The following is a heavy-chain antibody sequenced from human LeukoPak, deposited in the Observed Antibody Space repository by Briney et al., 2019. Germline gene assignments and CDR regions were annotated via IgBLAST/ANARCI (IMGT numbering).Heavy chain of an antibody. V-gene: IGHV3-21*01. J-gene: IGHJ4*02. CDR3: ARAIAVAGPYYFDY. CDR2: IGGVTTYI. D-gene: IGHD6-19*01. Sequence: GGSLRLSCAASGFTFSDYTMNWVRQAPGKGLEWVSSIGGVTTYIYYADSVKGRFTISRDNAKNSLSLQMNSLRAEDTAVYYCARAIAVAGPYYFDYWGQGTLVTVSS. CDR1: GFTFSDYT.